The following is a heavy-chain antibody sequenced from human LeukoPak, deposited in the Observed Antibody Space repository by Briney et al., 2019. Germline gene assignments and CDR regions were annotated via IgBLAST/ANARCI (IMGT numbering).Heavy chain of an antibody. Sequence: GGSLRLSCAASGFTFSNYAMSWARQAPGKGLEWVSAITGSGGNTYYADSVKGRFTISRDNSKNTLYLQMNSLRAEDTAVYYCAKWGDYDVLTGYYVSDYWGQGTLVTVSS. CDR2: ITGSGGNT. J-gene: IGHJ4*02. CDR1: GFTFSNYA. CDR3: AKWGDYDVLTGYYVSDY. V-gene: IGHV3-23*01. D-gene: IGHD3-9*01.